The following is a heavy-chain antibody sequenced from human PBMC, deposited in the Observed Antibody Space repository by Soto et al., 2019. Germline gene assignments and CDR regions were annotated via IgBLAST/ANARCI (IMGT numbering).Heavy chain of an antibody. J-gene: IGHJ4*02. Sequence: SQTLSLTCVISGDSVSSNSAAWNWIRQSPSRGLEWLGRTYYRSKWYNHYAVSVKSRITVNPDTSKNQFSLQLNSVTPEDTAVYYCARVLSISTSSSFDYWGQGTLVTVSS. D-gene: IGHD2-2*01. CDR2: TYYRSKWYN. V-gene: IGHV6-1*01. CDR1: GDSVSSNSAA. CDR3: ARVLSISTSSSFDY.